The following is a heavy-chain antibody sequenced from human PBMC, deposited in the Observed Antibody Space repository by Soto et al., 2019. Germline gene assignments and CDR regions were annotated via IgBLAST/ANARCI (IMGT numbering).Heavy chain of an antibody. D-gene: IGHD3-9*01. CDR3: ARCNTYYDILTGYYSSWFDP. V-gene: IGHV4-59*01. CDR1: GGSISSYY. J-gene: IGHJ5*02. CDR2: IYYSGST. Sequence: SETLSLTCTVSGGSISSYYWSWIRQPPGKGLEWIGYIYYSGSTNYNPSLKSRVTISVDTSKNQFSLKLSSVTAADTAVYYCARCNTYYDILTGYYSSWFDPWGQGTLVTVSS.